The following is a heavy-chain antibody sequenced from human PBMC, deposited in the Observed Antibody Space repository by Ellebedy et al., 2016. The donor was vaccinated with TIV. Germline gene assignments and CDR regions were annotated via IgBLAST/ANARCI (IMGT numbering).Heavy chain of an antibody. J-gene: IGHJ4*02. CDR2: ISSSGVFS. V-gene: IGHV3-23*01. Sequence: GESLKISCAASGFTFRNFAMTWVRQAPGKGLEWVSSISSSGVFSDYADSVRGRVTISRDNSKITLYLQMDSLRADDSAEYYCAKLDSSGYYYGRLDYWGQGTLVTVSS. CDR3: AKLDSSGYYYGRLDY. CDR1: GFTFRNFA. D-gene: IGHD3-22*01.